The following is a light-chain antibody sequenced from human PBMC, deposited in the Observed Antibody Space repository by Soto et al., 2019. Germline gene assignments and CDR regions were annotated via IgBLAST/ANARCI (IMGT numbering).Light chain of an antibody. CDR3: QQSGSSPRT. V-gene: IGKV3-20*01. J-gene: IGKJ2*01. CDR1: QSVSNVY. CDR2: DTS. Sequence: EIVLTQSPGTLSVSPGERVTLSCRASQSVSNVYLAWYQQKPGQAPRLLIYDTSNRATGIPDRFSGSGSGTDFTLTISRLEPEDFALHYCQQSGSSPRTFGQGTKLEIK.